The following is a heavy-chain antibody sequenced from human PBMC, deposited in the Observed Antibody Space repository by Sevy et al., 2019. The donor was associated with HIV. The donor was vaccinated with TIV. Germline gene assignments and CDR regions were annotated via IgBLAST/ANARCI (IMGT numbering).Heavy chain of an antibody. CDR2: ISGSSGTT. CDR1: GFSFRSYS. V-gene: IGHV3-48*02. Sequence: GGSLRLSCAASGFSFRSYSLNWVRLAPGKGLQWVSYISGSSGTTYYGDSVKGRFTISRDNAKNSLYLQMNSLTDEDTAIYYCARTSGSYYSYFGLDVWGHGTTVTVSS. J-gene: IGHJ6*02. D-gene: IGHD1-26*01. CDR3: ARTSGSYYSYFGLDV.